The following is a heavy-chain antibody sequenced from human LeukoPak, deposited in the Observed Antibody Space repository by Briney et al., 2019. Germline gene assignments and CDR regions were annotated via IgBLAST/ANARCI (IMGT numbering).Heavy chain of an antibody. CDR1: GGSISSGDYY. CDR2: IYYSGST. Sequence: PSQTLSLTCTVSGGSISSGDYYWSWIRQPPGKGLEWIGYIYYSGSTYYNPSLKSRVTISVDTSKNQFSLKLSSVTAADTAVYYCASGSGSYWTEYFQHWGQGTLVTVSS. V-gene: IGHV4-30-4*08. D-gene: IGHD1-26*01. J-gene: IGHJ1*01. CDR3: ASGSGSYWTEYFQH.